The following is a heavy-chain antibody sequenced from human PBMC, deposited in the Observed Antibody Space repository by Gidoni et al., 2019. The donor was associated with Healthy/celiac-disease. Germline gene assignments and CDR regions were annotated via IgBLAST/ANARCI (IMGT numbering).Heavy chain of an antibody. CDR3: ASFYEYIAGSEVGGSFDY. V-gene: IGHV3-30*03. CDR2: ISYDGSNK. D-gene: IGHD3-16*01. Sequence: QVQLVESGGGVVQPGRSLRLSCAASGFTFSSSGMHWVRQAPGKGLEWVAVISYDGSNKYYADSVKGRFTISRDNSKNTLYLQMNSLRAEDTAVYYCASFYEYIAGSEVGGSFDYWGQGTLVTVSS. J-gene: IGHJ4*02. CDR1: GFTFSSSG.